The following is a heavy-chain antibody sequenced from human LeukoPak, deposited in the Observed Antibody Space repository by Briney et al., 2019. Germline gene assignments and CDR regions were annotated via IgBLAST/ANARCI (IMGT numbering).Heavy chain of an antibody. CDR2: IKEDGSEK. Sequence: GGSLRLSCAASGFTFSPYWMSWIRQAPGKGLEWVANIKEDGSEKYYVDSVRGRFTLSRDNAENSLYLQMNSLRAEDTAVSYCARDHHDILTGYYSNYYNYYYMDVWGKGTTVSVSS. D-gene: IGHD3-9*01. CDR3: ARDHHDILTGYYSNYYNYYYMDV. CDR1: GFTFSPYW. J-gene: IGHJ6*03. V-gene: IGHV3-7*01.